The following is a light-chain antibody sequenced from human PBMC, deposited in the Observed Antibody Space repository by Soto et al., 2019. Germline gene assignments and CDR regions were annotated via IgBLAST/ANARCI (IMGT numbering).Light chain of an antibody. CDR2: GTS. CDR3: QQYGSSPCT. V-gene: IGKV3-20*01. J-gene: IGKJ1*01. CDR1: QSVSSSY. Sequence: IVLTQSPGTLSLSPGERATLSCRASQSVSSSYLAWYQQKPGQAPRLLIYGTSTRATGIPDRFSGSGSGTDFTLTISRLEPEDFAVYYCQQYGSSPCTFGQGTKVEIK.